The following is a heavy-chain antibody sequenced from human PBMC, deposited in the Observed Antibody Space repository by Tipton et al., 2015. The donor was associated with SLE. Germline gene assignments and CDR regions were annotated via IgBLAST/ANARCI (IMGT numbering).Heavy chain of an antibody. CDR2: IYYSGST. J-gene: IGHJ5*02. D-gene: IGHD3-10*01. V-gene: IGHV4-59*08. CDR3: ARSYRFGAFS. CDR1: GGSISSHY. Sequence: TLSLTCTVSGGSISSHYWSWIRQPPGKGLEWIGYIYYSGSTYYNPSLKSRVTISVDTSKNQFSLKLSSVTAADTAVYYCARSYRFGAFSWGQGTLVTVSS.